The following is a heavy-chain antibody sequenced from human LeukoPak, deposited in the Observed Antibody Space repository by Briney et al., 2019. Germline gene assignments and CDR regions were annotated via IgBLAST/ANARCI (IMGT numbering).Heavy chain of an antibody. CDR2: IVPIFGTA. J-gene: IGHJ4*02. CDR3: ASAPTSYSSGWYFSSFDY. Sequence: SVKVSCKASGGTFSSYAISWVRQAPGQGLEWMGGIVPIFGTANYAQKFQGRVTITADKSTSTAYMELSSLRSEDTAVYYCASAPTSYSSGWYFSSFDYWGQGTLATVSS. V-gene: IGHV1-69*06. CDR1: GGTFSSYA. D-gene: IGHD6-19*01.